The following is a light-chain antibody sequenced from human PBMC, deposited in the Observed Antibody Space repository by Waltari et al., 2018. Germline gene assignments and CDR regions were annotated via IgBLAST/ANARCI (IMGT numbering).Light chain of an antibody. Sequence: SYVLTQPPSVSVAPGQTARITCDRFTIGSQSVHWYQQKEGQAPVLVVYDDDDRPSGFQERFSGSNSENTATLTISRVEAGDEADYYCQVWDSSSDYWVFGGGTKLTVL. CDR2: DDD. CDR3: QVWDSSSDYWV. CDR1: TIGSQS. V-gene: IGLV3-21*02. J-gene: IGLJ3*02.